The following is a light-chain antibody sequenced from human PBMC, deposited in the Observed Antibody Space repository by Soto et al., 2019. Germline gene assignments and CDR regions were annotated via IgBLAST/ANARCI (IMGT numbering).Light chain of an antibody. Sequence: QSALTQPASVSGSPGQSITISCTGTSSDVGAYNYVSWYQVHPGKAPTLIISEVSNRPSGVSSRFSGSKSTNTASLTISGLRPEDDAEYCCSSYTRSSTQVFGTGTKLTVL. J-gene: IGLJ1*01. V-gene: IGLV2-14*01. CDR3: SSYTRSSTQV. CDR1: SSDVGAYNY. CDR2: EVS.